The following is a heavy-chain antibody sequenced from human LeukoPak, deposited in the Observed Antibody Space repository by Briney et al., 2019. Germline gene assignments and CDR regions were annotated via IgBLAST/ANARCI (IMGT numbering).Heavy chain of an antibody. D-gene: IGHD6-13*01. V-gene: IGHV3-20*04. CDR2: INWNGGST. J-gene: IGHJ4*02. CDR1: GFTFDDNG. CDR3: AKDFYSSSWYYFDY. Sequence: RPGGSLRLSCAASGFTFDDNGMSWVRQAPGKGLEWVSGINWNGGSTGYADSVKGRFTISRDNAKNSLYLQMNSLRAEDMALYYCAKDFYSSSWYYFDYWGQGTLVTVSS.